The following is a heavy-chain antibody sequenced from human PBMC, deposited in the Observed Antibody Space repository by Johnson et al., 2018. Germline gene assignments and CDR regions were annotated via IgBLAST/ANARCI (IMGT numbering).Heavy chain of an antibody. CDR1: GFTFSTYW. D-gene: IGHD6-19*01. CDR2: IEKDGSEK. Sequence: VELVQSGGGLVQPGGSLRLSCAASGFTFSTYWMSWVRQAPGKGLEWVANIEKDGSEKFYVDSVKGRFTISRDNAKNSLHLQMNSLRVEDTAVYYWARGGLPTGWFFGDAWGQGTTVTVSS. V-gene: IGHV3-7*01. CDR3: ARGGLPTGWFFGDA. J-gene: IGHJ6*01.